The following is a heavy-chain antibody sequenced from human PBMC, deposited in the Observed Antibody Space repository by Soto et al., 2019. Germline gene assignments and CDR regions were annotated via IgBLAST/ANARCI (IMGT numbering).Heavy chain of an antibody. CDR3: ARDRTMIVVRLYYFDY. D-gene: IGHD3-22*01. J-gene: IGHJ4*02. V-gene: IGHV4-34*01. CDR1: GGSFSGYY. Sequence: SETLSLTCAVYGGSFSGYYWSWIRQPPGKGLEWIGEINHSGSTNYNPSLKSRVTISVDTSKNQFSLKLSSVTAADTAVYYCARDRTMIVVRLYYFDYWGQGTLVTV. CDR2: INHSGST.